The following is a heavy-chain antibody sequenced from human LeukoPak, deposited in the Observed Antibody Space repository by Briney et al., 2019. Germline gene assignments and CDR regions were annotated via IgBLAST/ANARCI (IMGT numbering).Heavy chain of an antibody. CDR3: AGAYYDSSGYSFEPGDYYYYYMDV. D-gene: IGHD3-22*01. Sequence: PSETLSLTCTVSGGSISSGSYYWSWIRQPAGKGLEWIGRIYTSGSTNYNPSLKSRVTISVDTSKNQFSLKLSSVTAADTAVYYCAGAYYDSSGYSFEPGDYYYYYMDVWGQGTLVTVSS. CDR2: IYTSGST. V-gene: IGHV4-61*02. J-gene: IGHJ6*03. CDR1: GGSISSGSYY.